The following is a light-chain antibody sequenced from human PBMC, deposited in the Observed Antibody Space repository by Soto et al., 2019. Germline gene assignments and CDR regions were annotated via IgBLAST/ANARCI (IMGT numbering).Light chain of an antibody. CDR2: GNI. CDR3: QSYDSSLSGVV. CDR1: SSHIGAGYE. V-gene: IGLV1-40*01. Sequence: QSALTQPPSVSGAPGPRATISCTGSSSHIGAGYEVHWYQQLPGTAPKLLIYGNIYRPSGVPDRFSGSKSGTSVSLAITGLQAEDEADYHCQSYDSSLSGVVFGGGTKLTVL. J-gene: IGLJ2*01.